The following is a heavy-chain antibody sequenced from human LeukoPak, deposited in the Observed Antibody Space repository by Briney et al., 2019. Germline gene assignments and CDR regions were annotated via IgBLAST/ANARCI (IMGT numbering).Heavy chain of an antibody. CDR1: GGSISSSSYY. V-gene: IGHV4-39*07. CDR3: ARERRDGYNHYYYYNYMDV. D-gene: IGHD5-24*01. CDR2: IYYSGST. J-gene: IGHJ6*03. Sequence: SETLSLTCTVSGGSISSSSYYWGWIRQPPGKGLEWIGSIYYSGSTYYNPPLKSRVTILVDTSKNQFSLKLSSVTAADTAVYYCARERRDGYNHYYYYNYMDVWGKGTTVTVSS.